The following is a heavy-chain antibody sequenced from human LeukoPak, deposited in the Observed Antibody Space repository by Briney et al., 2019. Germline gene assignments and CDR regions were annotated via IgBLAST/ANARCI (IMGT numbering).Heavy chain of an antibody. J-gene: IGHJ4*02. D-gene: IGHD5-18*01. CDR3: AVQRSGGYSYGYDY. CDR1: GYTFTSNY. CDR2: IYPRDGST. Sequence: ASVKVSCKASGYTFTSNYIHWVRQAPGQGLEWMGMIYPRDGSTSYAQKFQGRVTVTRDTSTSTVHMELSGLRSEDTAVYYCAVQRSGGYSYGYDYWGQGTLVTVSS. V-gene: IGHV1-46*01.